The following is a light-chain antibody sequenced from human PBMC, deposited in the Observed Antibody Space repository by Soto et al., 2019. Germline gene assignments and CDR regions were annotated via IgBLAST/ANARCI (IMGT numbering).Light chain of an antibody. V-gene: IGLV1-47*01. CDR2: RNN. J-gene: IGLJ1*01. Sequence: QSVLTQPPSASGTPGQRVTISCSGSISNIGSNYVYWYQQLPGTAPKLLIYRNNQRPSGVPDRFTGSKSGTSASLAISGLRSEDEADYYCAAWDDSLSGSYVFGTGTKLTVL. CDR3: AAWDDSLSGSYV. CDR1: ISNIGSNY.